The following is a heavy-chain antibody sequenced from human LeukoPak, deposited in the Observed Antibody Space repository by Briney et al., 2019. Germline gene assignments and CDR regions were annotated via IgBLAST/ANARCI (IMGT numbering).Heavy chain of an antibody. Sequence: PGGSLRLSCAASGFTFSSYEMHWVRQAPGKGLEWVSYISSSGSDIYYADSVKGRFTISRDNAKNSLYLQMNSLRAEDTAVYYCAELGITMIGGVWGKGTTVTISS. CDR3: AELGITMIGGV. CDR2: ISSSGSDI. J-gene: IGHJ6*04. D-gene: IGHD3-10*02. V-gene: IGHV3-48*03. CDR1: GFTFSSYE.